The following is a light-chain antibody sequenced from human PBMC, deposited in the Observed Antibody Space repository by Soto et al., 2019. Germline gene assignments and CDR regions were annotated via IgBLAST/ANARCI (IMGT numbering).Light chain of an antibody. CDR1: QSVSSTY. Sequence: EVVLTQSPATLSLSPGGRATLSCRASQSVSSTYLAWYQQQPGHAPRLLMSGTSNRATGTPDRFSGSGSGTDFTLTISRLEPEDFAVYYCQQYGSPPITFGQGTRLEI. V-gene: IGKV3-20*01. CDR3: QQYGSPPIT. CDR2: GTS. J-gene: IGKJ5*01.